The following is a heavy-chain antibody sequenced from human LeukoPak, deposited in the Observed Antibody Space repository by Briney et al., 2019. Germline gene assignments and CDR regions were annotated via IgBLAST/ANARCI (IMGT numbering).Heavy chain of an antibody. V-gene: IGHV3-21*04. D-gene: IGHD4-17*01. J-gene: IGHJ3*02. CDR1: GFTFSSYS. CDR2: ISSSSRYI. Sequence: GGSLRLSCAASGFTFSSYSMNWVCQAPGKGLEWVSSISSSSRYIYYADSVKGRFTISRDNSKNTLYLQMNSLRAEDTAVYYCARSDYGDYTDAFDIWGQGTMVTVSS. CDR3: ARSDYGDYTDAFDI.